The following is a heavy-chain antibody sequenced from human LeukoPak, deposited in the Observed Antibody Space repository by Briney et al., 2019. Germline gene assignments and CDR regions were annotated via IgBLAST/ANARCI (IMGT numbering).Heavy chain of an antibody. V-gene: IGHV3-23*01. Sequence: VKPGGSLILACSASGFTSSSYARSLVRQAPGKGLEWVSGISGSGGSTYYADSVKGRFTISRDNSKNTLYLQMNSLRAEDTALYYCVKRPTVVTPHYYDYCGQGTLVTVSS. CDR3: VKRPTVVTPHYYDY. J-gene: IGHJ4*02. CDR1: GFTSSSYA. D-gene: IGHD4-23*01. CDR2: ISGSGGST.